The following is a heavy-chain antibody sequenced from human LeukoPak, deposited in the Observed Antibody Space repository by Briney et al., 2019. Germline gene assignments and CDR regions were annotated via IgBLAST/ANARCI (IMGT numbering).Heavy chain of an antibody. D-gene: IGHD6-13*01. CDR2: IYHSGST. CDR1: GGSISSSNW. V-gene: IGHV4-4*02. Sequence: PSGTLSLTCAVSGGSISSSNWWSWVRPPPGKGLEWIGEIYHSGSTNYNPSLKSRVTISVDKSKNQFSLKLSSVTAADTAVYYCASLGEGRASSWYRLWGQGTLVTVSS. CDR3: ASLGEGRASSWYRL. J-gene: IGHJ4*02.